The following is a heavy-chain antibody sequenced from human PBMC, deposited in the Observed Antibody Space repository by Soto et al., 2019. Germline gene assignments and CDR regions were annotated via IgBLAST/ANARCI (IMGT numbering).Heavy chain of an antibody. D-gene: IGHD7-27*01. CDR1: GFTFSSYA. CDR2: ISSNGGST. Sequence: EVQLVESGGGLVQPGGSLRLSCAASGFTFSSYAMHWVRQARGKGLEYVSAISSNGGSTYYANSVKGRFTISRDNSKNTLYLQMGSLRAEDMAVYYCARALGYAFDIWGQGTMVTVSS. J-gene: IGHJ3*02. V-gene: IGHV3-64*01. CDR3: ARALGYAFDI.